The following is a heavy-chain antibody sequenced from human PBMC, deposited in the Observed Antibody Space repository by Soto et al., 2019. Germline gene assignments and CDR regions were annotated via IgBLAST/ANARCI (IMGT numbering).Heavy chain of an antibody. Sequence: PGGSLRLSCAASGFTFSSYGMHWVRQAPGKGLEWVAVISYDGSNKYYADSVKGRFTISRDNSKNTLYLQMNSLRAEDTAVYYCGRENDLWSGYDPYRWFDPWGQGTLVTVSS. J-gene: IGHJ5*02. CDR2: ISYDGSNK. CDR1: GFTFSSYG. CDR3: GRENDLWSGYDPYRWFDP. V-gene: IGHV3-30*03. D-gene: IGHD3-3*01.